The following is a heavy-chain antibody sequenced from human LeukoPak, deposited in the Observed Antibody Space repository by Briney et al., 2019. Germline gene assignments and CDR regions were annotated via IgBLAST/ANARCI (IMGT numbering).Heavy chain of an antibody. Sequence: GGSLRLSCAASGFTFSIYAMSWVRQAPGKGLEWVSGISGNSGSTYCADSVKGRFTISSDNSKNTLYLQMNSLRAEDTAVYYCAKDTLIIAAAGSYSDYWGQGTLVIVSS. J-gene: IGHJ4*02. CDR3: AKDTLIIAAAGSYSDY. CDR1: GFTFSIYA. CDR2: ISGNSGST. D-gene: IGHD6-13*01. V-gene: IGHV3-23*01.